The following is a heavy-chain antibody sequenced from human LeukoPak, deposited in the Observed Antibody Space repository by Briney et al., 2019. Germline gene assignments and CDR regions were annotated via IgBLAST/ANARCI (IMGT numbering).Heavy chain of an antibody. CDR3: ARDGLSGLEAFDF. CDR2: ISGHNGNT. V-gene: IGHV1-18*01. Sequence: ASVKVSCKASGYTFTNYGISWVRQAPGQGLEWMGWISGHNGNTEYAQKLQGRVTMTTDTSTSTAYTELRSLSSDDTAVYYCARDGLSGLEAFDFWGQGTMVTVSS. J-gene: IGHJ3*01. CDR1: GYTFTNYG. D-gene: IGHD3/OR15-3a*01.